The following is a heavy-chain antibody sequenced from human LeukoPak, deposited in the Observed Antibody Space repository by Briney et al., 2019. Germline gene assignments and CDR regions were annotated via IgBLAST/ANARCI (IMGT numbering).Heavy chain of an antibody. CDR1: GGSISGNH. CDR2: IYYSGST. CDR3: ARDQRTVGYYGMDV. V-gene: IGHV4-59*01. Sequence: SETLSLTCTVSGGSISGNHWSWVRRPPRKGLEWIGYIYYSGSTNYNPSLKSRVTISVDTPKNQFSLKLRSVTAADTAVYYCARDQRTVGYYGMDVWGRGTTVTVSS. D-gene: IGHD1-26*01. J-gene: IGHJ6*02.